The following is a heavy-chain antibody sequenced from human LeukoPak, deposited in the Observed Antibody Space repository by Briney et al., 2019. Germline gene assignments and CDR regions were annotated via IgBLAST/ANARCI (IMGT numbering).Heavy chain of an antibody. J-gene: IGHJ4*02. CDR1: GFTFSTYS. V-gene: IGHV3-21*01. CDR2: ISSSSSYI. CDR3: ARDRSTNSYAEYFFDY. Sequence: GESLRLSCAASGFTFSTYSMNWVRQAPGEGLEWVSSISSSSSYIYYADSVKGRFTISRDSAKNSLFLQMNSLRAEDTALYYCARDRSTNSYAEYFFDYWGQGTLVTVSS. D-gene: IGHD5-18*01.